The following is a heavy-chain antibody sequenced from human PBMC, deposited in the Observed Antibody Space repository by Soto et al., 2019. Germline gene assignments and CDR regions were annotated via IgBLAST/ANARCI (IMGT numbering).Heavy chain of an antibody. CDR3: AKVDCSGGSCYGSYYFDY. CDR2: ISGSGGST. D-gene: IGHD2-15*01. Sequence: EVQLLESGGGLVQPGGSLRLSCAASGFTFSSYAMSWVRQAPGKGLEWVSAISGSGGSTYYADSVKGRFTISRDNSKNPLYLQMNSLRAEDTAVYYCAKVDCSGGSCYGSYYFDYWGQGTLVTVSS. CDR1: GFTFSSYA. J-gene: IGHJ4*02. V-gene: IGHV3-23*01.